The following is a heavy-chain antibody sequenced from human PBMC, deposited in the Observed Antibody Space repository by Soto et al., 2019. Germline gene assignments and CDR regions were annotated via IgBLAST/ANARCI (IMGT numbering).Heavy chain of an antibody. CDR1: GGSISSYY. J-gene: IGHJ6*02. V-gene: IGHV4-59*01. Sequence: SETLSLTCTVSGGSISSYYWSWIRQPPGKGLEWIGYIYYSGSTNYNPSLKSRVTISVDTSKNQFSLKLSSVTAADTAVYYCARGDRRHYYYYVMDVWGQGTTVTVSS. CDR3: ARGDRRHYYYYVMDV. CDR2: IYYSGST. D-gene: IGHD2-15*01.